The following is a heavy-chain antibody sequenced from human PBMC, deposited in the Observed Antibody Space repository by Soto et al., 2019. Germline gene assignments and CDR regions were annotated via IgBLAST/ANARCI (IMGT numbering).Heavy chain of an antibody. V-gene: IGHV1-69*06. CDR1: GGTFSSYA. CDR2: IIPIFGTA. Sequence: GASVKVSCKASGGTFSSYAISWVRQAPGQGLEWMGGIIPIFGTANYAQKFQGRVTITADKSTSTAYMELSSLRSEDTAVYYCARVSGYDFMEYYYYYGMDVWGQGTTVTVSS. J-gene: IGHJ6*02. CDR3: ARVSGYDFMEYYYYYGMDV. D-gene: IGHD5-12*01.